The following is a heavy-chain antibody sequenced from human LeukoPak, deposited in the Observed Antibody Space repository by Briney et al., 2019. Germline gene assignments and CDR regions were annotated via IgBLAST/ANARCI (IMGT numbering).Heavy chain of an antibody. CDR2: IYSGGRT. V-gene: IGHV3-53*01. CDR1: GLTVSSNY. Sequence: GGSLRLSCAASGLTVSSNYMSWVRQAPGKGLEWVSVIYSGGRTYYADSVKGRFTISRDNSKNTLYLQMNSLRAEDTAVYYCARDGVFDYYGMDVWGQGTTVTVSS. D-gene: IGHD3-16*01. J-gene: IGHJ6*02. CDR3: ARDGVFDYYGMDV.